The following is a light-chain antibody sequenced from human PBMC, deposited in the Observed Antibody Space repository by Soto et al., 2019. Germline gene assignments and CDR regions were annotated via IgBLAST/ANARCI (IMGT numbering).Light chain of an antibody. CDR2: KAS. J-gene: IGKJ2*01. CDR1: QSISSW. V-gene: IGKV1-5*03. CDR3: QQYNSYPYT. Sequence: DIQMTQSPSTLSASVGDRVTITCRASQSISSWLAWYQQKPGKAPKLLIYKASSLESGVPSRFSGSGSGTESTPTSSILQADYFTTYCCQQYNSYPYTFGQGTRLEIK.